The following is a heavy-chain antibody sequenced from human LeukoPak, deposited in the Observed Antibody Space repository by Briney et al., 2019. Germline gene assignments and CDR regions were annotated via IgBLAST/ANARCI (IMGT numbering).Heavy chain of an antibody. D-gene: IGHD3-10*01. CDR2: IQQDGSEK. J-gene: IGHJ4*02. CDR1: GFTFNYYW. CDR3: ARVRKLRTRGVMDPLDY. Sequence: GGSLRLSCAAAGFTFNYYWLTWVRQAPGKGLEWVTNIQQDGSEKYYVDSAKGRFIISRDNAKNSLYLQMNSLRAEDTAVYYCARVRKLRTRGVMDPLDYWGQGTLVTVSS. V-gene: IGHV3-7*01.